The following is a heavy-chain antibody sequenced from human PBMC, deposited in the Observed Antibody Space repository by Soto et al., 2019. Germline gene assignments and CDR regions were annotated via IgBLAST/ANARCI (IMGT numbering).Heavy chain of an antibody. V-gene: IGHV3-33*01. D-gene: IGHD1-1*01. CDR3: ARDVAATGAARWLDH. CDR2: IWYDGSHE. Sequence: QVQVVESGGGVVQPGTSLRLSCEASGFPFGSHGMHWVRQAPGKGLEWVGFIWYDGSHEDYAASVRGRFTISRDDSKNTLYLQMDNLRGEDTSIYYCARDVAATGAARWLDHWGQGTLVSVSS. CDR1: GFPFGSHG. J-gene: IGHJ5*02.